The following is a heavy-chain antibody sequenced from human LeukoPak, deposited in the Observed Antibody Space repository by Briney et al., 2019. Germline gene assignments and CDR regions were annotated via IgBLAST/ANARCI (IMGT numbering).Heavy chain of an antibody. J-gene: IGHJ5*02. V-gene: IGHV1-2*02. Sequence: GASVKVSCKASGYTLTGYYMNWVRQAPGQGLEWMGWINPNSGGTNYAQKFQGRVTMTRDTSISTAYMELSSLRSEDTAVYYCASSQSYYDFWRHGWFDPWGQGTLATVSS. D-gene: IGHD3-3*01. CDR1: GYTLTGYY. CDR3: ASSQSYYDFWRHGWFDP. CDR2: INPNSGGT.